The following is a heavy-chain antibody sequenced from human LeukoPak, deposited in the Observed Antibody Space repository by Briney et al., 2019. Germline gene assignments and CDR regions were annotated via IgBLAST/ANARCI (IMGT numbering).Heavy chain of an antibody. V-gene: IGHV3-7*01. Sequence: PGGSLRLSCAASGFTFSNYWMSWVRQAPGKGLEWVAIIKQDGSGQYYVDSVKGRFTISRDNAKNSLYLQMNGLRAEDTAVYYCARDTSSIVGPRFDYCGQGPLVTVSS. CDR3: ARDTSSIVGPRFDY. J-gene: IGHJ4*02. CDR2: IKQDGSGQ. CDR1: GFTFSNYW. D-gene: IGHD1-26*01.